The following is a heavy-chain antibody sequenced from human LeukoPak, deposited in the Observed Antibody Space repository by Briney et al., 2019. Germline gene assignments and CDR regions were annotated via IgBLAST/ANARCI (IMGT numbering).Heavy chain of an antibody. V-gene: IGHV1-2*02. CDR3: ARVSNSGYDSFDY. D-gene: IGHD5-12*01. CDR2: INPNSGGT. CDR1: GYTFTNYH. J-gene: IGHJ4*02. Sequence: ASVKVSCKASGYTFTNYHMHWVRQAPGQGLEWMGWINPNSGGTNYAQKFQGRVTMTRDTSISTAYMELSRLRSDDTAVYYCARVSNSGYDSFDYWGQGTLVTVSS.